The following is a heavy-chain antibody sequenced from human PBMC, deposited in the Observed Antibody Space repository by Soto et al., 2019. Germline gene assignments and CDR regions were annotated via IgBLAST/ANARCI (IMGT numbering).Heavy chain of an antibody. CDR1: GGSITSGGYY. V-gene: IGHV4-31*03. D-gene: IGHD3-10*01. Sequence: QVQLQESGPGLVKPSQTLSLTCTVSGGSITSGGYYWSWIRQHPGKGLEWIGYIYYSGSTYYNPSLKSRVIISLDTSKNQCSLKLSSVTAADTAVYYWAKGDGSGTSDDFDYWGQGTLVTVSS. CDR3: AKGDGSGTSDDFDY. J-gene: IGHJ4*02. CDR2: IYYSGST.